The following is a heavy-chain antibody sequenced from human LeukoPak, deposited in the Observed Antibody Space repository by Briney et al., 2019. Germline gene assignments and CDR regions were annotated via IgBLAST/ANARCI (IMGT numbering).Heavy chain of an antibody. CDR2: IYHSGST. D-gene: IGHD5-18*01. CDR3: ARGLTDTAMVIYYYYGMDV. J-gene: IGHJ6*02. CDR1: GGSISSSNW. Sequence: SGTLSLTCAVSGGSISSSNWWSWVRQPPGKGLEWIGEIYHSGSTNYNPSLKSRVTISVDKSKNQFSLKLSSVTAADTAVYYCARGLTDTAMVIYYYYGMDVWGQGTTVTVSS. V-gene: IGHV4-4*02.